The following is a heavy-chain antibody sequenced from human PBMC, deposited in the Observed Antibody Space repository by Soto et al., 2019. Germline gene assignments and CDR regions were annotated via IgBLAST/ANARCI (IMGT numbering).Heavy chain of an antibody. J-gene: IGHJ3*02. CDR3: TTMVAVDAFDI. CDR1: GFTFSNAW. D-gene: IGHD2-15*01. CDR2: IKSKTDGGTT. Sequence: PGGSLRLSCAASGFTFSNAWMSWVRQAPGKGLEWVGRIKSKTDGGTTDYAAPVKGRFTISRDDSKNTLYLQMNSLKTKDTAVYYCTTMVAVDAFDIWGQGTMVTVSS. V-gene: IGHV3-15*01.